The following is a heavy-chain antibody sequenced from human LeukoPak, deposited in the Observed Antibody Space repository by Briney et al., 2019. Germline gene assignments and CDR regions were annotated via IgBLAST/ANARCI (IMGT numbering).Heavy chain of an antibody. CDR2: VTGSGGST. CDR3: AKESHTSGWSPFDY. J-gene: IGHJ4*02. D-gene: IGHD6-19*01. CDR1: GFTFSSYA. V-gene: IGHV3-23*01. Sequence: GRSLRLSCAASGFTFSSYAMSGVRQAPGKGLEWVSVVTGSGGSTYYADSVKARFTISRDNSKNTLSLQMNSLSAEDTAVYYCAKESHTSGWSPFDYWGQGTLVPVSS.